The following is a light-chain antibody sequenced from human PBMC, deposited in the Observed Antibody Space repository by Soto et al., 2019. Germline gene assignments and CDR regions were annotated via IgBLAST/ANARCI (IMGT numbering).Light chain of an antibody. J-gene: IGKJ2*02. CDR1: QSISNW. V-gene: IGKV1-5*03. Sequence: DIQMTQSPSTLSASVGDRVTITCRASQSISNWLAWYQQKPGKAPKVLIHKTPSLESGVPSRFRGSGSGTEFTLTINSLQPDDFATYYCQQYSSCCTFGQGTKLEIK. CDR2: KTP. CDR3: QQYSSCCT.